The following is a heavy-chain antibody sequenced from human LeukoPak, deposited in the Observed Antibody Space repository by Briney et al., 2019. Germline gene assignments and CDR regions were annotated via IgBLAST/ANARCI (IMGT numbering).Heavy chain of an antibody. D-gene: IGHD4-17*01. V-gene: IGHV3-23*01. CDR2: VSTNGDVT. CDR3: ARGPYGDYIDAFDY. J-gene: IGHJ4*02. Sequence: GGSLRLSCVASGLTFNSHSMSWVRQAPGMGLEWVSVVSTNGDVTFYADSVKGRFTISRDNAKNSLYLQMNSLRAEDTAVYYCARGPYGDYIDAFDYWGQGTLVTVSS. CDR1: GLTFNSHS.